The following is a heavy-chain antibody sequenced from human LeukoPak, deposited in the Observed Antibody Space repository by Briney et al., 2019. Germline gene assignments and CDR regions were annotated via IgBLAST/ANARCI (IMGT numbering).Heavy chain of an antibody. Sequence: KSSETLSLTCAVYGGSFSGYYWSWIRQPPGKGLEWIGEINHSGSTNYNPSLKSQVTISVDTSKNQFSLKLSSVTAADTAVYYCASIRDTAMEIDYWGQGTLVTVSS. J-gene: IGHJ4*02. CDR1: GGSFSGYY. V-gene: IGHV4-34*01. CDR3: ASIRDTAMEIDY. CDR2: INHSGST. D-gene: IGHD5-18*01.